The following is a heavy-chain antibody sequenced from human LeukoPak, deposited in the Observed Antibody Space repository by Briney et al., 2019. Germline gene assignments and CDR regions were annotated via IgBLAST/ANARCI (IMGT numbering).Heavy chain of an antibody. V-gene: IGHV4-59*01. CDR3: ARVRGAIFGVVIHPDWFDP. CDR2: IYYSGIT. CDR1: GGSISSYY. D-gene: IGHD3-3*01. Sequence: RTSETLSLTCTVSGGSISSYYWSWIRQPPGKGLEWIGYIYYSGITNYNPSLKSRVTISVDTSKNQFSLKLSSVTAADAAVYYCARVRGAIFGVVIHPDWFDPWGQGTLVTVSS. J-gene: IGHJ5*02.